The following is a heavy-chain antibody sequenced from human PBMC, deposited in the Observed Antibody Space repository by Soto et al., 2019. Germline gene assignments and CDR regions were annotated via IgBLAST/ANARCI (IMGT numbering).Heavy chain of an antibody. V-gene: IGHV1-46*01. CDR1: GYIFTAYS. CDR2: VNTSGGST. D-gene: IGHD2-15*01. Sequence: QVQLVQSGAEVKKPGASVKVSCKASGYIFTAYSMHWVRRAPGQGLEWMGVVNTSGGSTNYAHKFQGRINKTRDTSTSTVYMDLSSLTSDDTAVYYCARDENCSDGICYSQYFQRWGQGTLVNVSS. J-gene: IGHJ1*01. CDR3: ARDENCSDGICYSQYFQR.